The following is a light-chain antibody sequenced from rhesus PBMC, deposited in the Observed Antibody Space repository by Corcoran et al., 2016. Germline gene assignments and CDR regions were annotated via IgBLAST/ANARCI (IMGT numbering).Light chain of an antibody. CDR3: QHSYGAPFT. J-gene: IGKJ3*01. Sequence: DIQMTQSPSSLSASVGDRVTITFRATENVKNNLHWYQQKPGKAPQLLIYTASTLQSGVPSRFSGSGAGTDYTFTISNLQPEDVATYYCQHSYGAPFTFGPGTKLDIK. CDR1: ENVKNN. CDR2: TAS. V-gene: IGKV1-74*01.